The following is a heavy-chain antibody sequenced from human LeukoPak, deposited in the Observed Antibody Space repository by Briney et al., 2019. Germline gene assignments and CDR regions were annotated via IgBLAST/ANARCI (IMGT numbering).Heavy chain of an antibody. CDR2: ISSSSSYI. CDR1: GFTFSSYS. D-gene: IGHD2-15*01. Sequence: GESLRLSCAASGFTFSSYSVNWVRQAPGKGMEWVSSISSSSSYIYYADSVKGRFTISRDNAKNSLYLQMNSLRAEDTAVYYCARGLVAADEYFDYWGQGTLVTVSS. V-gene: IGHV3-21*01. CDR3: ARGLVAADEYFDY. J-gene: IGHJ4*02.